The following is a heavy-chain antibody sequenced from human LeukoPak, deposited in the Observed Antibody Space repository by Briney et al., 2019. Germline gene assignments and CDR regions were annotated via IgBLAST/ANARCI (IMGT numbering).Heavy chain of an antibody. D-gene: IGHD5-18*01. Sequence: PGGSLRLSCAASGFTFSSYAMHWVRQAPGKGLEWVSTISASDGSTYYADSVKGRFTISRDNSKNTLYLQMNSLRAEDTAVYYCAKDQARGYSYGYGRYYYYGMDVWGQGTTVTVSS. V-gene: IGHV3-23*01. CDR3: AKDQARGYSYGYGRYYYYGMDV. CDR1: GFTFSSYA. J-gene: IGHJ6*02. CDR2: ISASDGST.